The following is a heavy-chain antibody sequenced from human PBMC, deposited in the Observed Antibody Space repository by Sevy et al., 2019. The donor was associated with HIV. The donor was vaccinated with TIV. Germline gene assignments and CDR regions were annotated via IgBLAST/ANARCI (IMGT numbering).Heavy chain of an antibody. CDR3: ANDRPTYYYDSSGLAFDY. CDR1: GFTFSSYA. Sequence: GGSLRLSCAASGFTFSSYAMSWVRQAPGKGLEWVSAISGSGGSTYYADSVKGRLTISRDNSKNTLYLQMNSLRAEETSVCYVANDRPTYYYDSSGLAFDYWGQGTLVTVSS. D-gene: IGHD3-22*01. V-gene: IGHV3-23*01. CDR2: ISGSGGST. J-gene: IGHJ4*02.